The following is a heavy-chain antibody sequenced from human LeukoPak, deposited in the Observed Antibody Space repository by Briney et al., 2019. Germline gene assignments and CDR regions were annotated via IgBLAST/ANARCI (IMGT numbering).Heavy chain of an antibody. D-gene: IGHD4-17*01. J-gene: IGHJ4*02. Sequence: SVKISCKASGGTFSSYAISWVRQAPGQGLEWMGGIIPIFGTANYAQKFQGRVTITADESTSTAYMELSSLRSEDTAVYYCVGGKVTTYFDYWGQGTLVTVSS. V-gene: IGHV1-69*01. CDR1: GGTFSSYA. CDR2: IIPIFGTA. CDR3: VGGKVTTYFDY.